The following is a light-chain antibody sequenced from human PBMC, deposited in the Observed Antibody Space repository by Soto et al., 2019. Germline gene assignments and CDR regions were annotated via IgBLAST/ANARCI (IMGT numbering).Light chain of an antibody. CDR2: DVN. V-gene: IGLV2-11*01. CDR1: NSNIGFYNF. CDR3: CSYAGTYTYV. J-gene: IGLJ1*01. Sequence: SALTQPRSVSGSPGQSVTISCTGTNSNIGFYNFVSWYQQHPDKAPHLVIYDVNKRPSGVPDRFSGSKSGNTASLTISGLQADDEADYYCCSYAGTYTYVFGIGTKVNV.